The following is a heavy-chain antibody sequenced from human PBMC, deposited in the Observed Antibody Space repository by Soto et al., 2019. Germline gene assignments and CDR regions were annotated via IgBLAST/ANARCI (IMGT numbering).Heavy chain of an antibody. J-gene: IGHJ5*02. V-gene: IGHV5-51*01. Sequence: GESLKISCKGSGYSFTNYWIGWVRQMPGKGLEWMGFVYPGDSDTIYSPSFQGQVTISADKSITTAYLQWGSLKASDTAMYYCARLPPGSVLNWFDPWGQGTLVTVSS. CDR2: VYPGDSDT. CDR1: GYSFTNYW. CDR3: ARLPPGSVLNWFDP. D-gene: IGHD3-10*01.